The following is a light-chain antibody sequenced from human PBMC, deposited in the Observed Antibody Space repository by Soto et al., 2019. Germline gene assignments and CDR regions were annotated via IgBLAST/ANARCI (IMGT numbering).Light chain of an antibody. CDR1: QSISIY. Sequence: EIVLTQSPATLSLSPGERATLSCRASQSISIYLAWYQQKPGQSPRLLIYDASNRATGIPARFSGSGSGTDFTLTISSLEPEDFAVYYCQQRTQWPLTFGGGTKVEI. CDR2: DAS. CDR3: QQRTQWPLT. J-gene: IGKJ4*01. V-gene: IGKV3-11*01.